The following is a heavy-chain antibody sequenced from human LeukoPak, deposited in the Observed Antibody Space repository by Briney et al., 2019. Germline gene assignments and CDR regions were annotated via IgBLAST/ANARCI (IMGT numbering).Heavy chain of an antibody. Sequence: ASVKVSFKASGGTFSSYAISWVRQAPGQGLEWMGGIIPIFGTANYAQKFQGRVTITADESTSTAYMELSSLRSEDTAVYYCARDYSTYCGGDCYFDYWGQGTLVTVSS. CDR3: ARDYSTYCGGDCYFDY. CDR1: GGTFSSYA. V-gene: IGHV1-69*13. CDR2: IIPIFGTA. D-gene: IGHD2-21*02. J-gene: IGHJ4*02.